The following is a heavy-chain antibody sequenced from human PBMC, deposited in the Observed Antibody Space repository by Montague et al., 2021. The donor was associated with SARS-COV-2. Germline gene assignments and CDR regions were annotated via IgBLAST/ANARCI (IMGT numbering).Heavy chain of an antibody. J-gene: IGHJ5*02. CDR2: INHRGTT. D-gene: IGHD3-3*01. CDR1: GGSLSGYY. CDR3: VRGPAVKSYYDFWSGPKWFDP. Sequence: SETLSLTCTVSGGSLSGYYWSWIRQPPGKGLEWIGEINHRGTTNDSPSLKSRVALSLDTSRNRFSLNLNSVTAADTAVYYCVRGPAVKSYYDFWSGPKWFDPWGQGNLVTVSS. V-gene: IGHV4-34*01.